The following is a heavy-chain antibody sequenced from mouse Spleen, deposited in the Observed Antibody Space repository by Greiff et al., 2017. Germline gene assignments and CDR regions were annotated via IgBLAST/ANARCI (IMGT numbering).Heavy chain of an antibody. CDR1: GYTFTDYY. CDR2: INPNNGGT. Sequence: VQLQQSGPELVKPGASVKISCKASGYTFTDYYMNWVKQSHGKSLEWIGDINPNNGGTSYNQKFKGKATLTVDKSSSTAYMELRSLTSEDSAVYYCARGAYYSYYSYDEKGYAMDYWGQRTSVTVSS. V-gene: IGHV1-26*01. CDR3: ARGAYYSYYSYDEKGYAMDY. D-gene: IGHD2-12*01. J-gene: IGHJ4*01.